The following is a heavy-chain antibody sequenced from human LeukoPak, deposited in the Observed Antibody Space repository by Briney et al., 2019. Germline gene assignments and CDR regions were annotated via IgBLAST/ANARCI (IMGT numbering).Heavy chain of an antibody. CDR3: ARGRGGATTGFDH. CDR2: INSNSGAR. D-gene: IGHD1-26*01. CDR1: GYTFSDYY. J-gene: IGHJ4*02. V-gene: IGHV1-2*02. Sequence: ASVKVSCKASGYTFSDYYMHWVRQAPGQGLESMGWINSNSGARNYAPKFQGRVTFSRDNSIRTAYMELSSLRSDDTAIYYCARGRGGATTGFDHWGQGTLVTVSS.